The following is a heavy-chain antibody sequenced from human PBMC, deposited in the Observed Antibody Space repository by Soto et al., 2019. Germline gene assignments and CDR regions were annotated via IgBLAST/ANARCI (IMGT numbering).Heavy chain of an antibody. CDR1: GFTFSSYA. CDR2: ISYDGSNK. Sequence: GGSLRLSCAASGFTFSSYAMHWVRQAPGKGLEWVAVISYDGSNKYYADSVKGRFTISRDNSKNTLYLQMNSLRAEDTAVYYCAEGPPSSGYYLYWGQGTLVTVSS. CDR3: AEGPPSSGYYLY. J-gene: IGHJ4*02. V-gene: IGHV3-30-3*01. D-gene: IGHD3-22*01.